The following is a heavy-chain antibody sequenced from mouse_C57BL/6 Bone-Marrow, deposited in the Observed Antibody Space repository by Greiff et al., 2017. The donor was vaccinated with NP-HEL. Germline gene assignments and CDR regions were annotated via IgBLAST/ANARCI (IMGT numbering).Heavy chain of an antibody. Sequence: EVQLVESEGGLVQPGSSMKLSCTASGFTFSDYYMAWVRQVPEKGLEWVANINYDGSSTYYLDSLKSRFIISRDNAKNILYLQMSSLKSEDTATYYCARNYYDYLDAMDYWGQGTSVTVSS. CDR1: GFTFSDYY. CDR3: ARNYYDYLDAMDY. V-gene: IGHV5-16*01. CDR2: INYDGSST. D-gene: IGHD2-4*01. J-gene: IGHJ4*01.